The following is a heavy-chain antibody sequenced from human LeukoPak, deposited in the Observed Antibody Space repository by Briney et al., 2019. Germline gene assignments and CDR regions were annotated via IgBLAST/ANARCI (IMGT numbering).Heavy chain of an antibody. D-gene: IGHD3-10*01. CDR1: GGSISSSNW. Sequence: SGTLSLTCAVSGGSISSSNWWSWVRQPPGKGLEWIGEIYHSGSTYYNPSLKSRVTISVDTSKNQFSLKLSSVTAADTAVYYCARDSRRYYYGSGSYYIDYWGQGTLVTVSS. CDR2: IYHSGST. CDR3: ARDSRRYYYGSGSYYIDY. J-gene: IGHJ4*02. V-gene: IGHV4-4*02.